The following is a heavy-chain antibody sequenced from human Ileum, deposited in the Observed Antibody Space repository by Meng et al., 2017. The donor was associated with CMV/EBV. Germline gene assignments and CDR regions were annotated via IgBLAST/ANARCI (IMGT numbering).Heavy chain of an antibody. CDR1: GGSIGSGDYY. J-gene: IGHJ4*02. CDR2: IHISGAT. Sequence: AQPQESGPGLVEPSGTLSLTCTVSGGSIGSGDYYWSWIRQPAGKGLEWIGRIHISGATNYNPSLKSRVTMSVDTSKNQFSLKVRSVTAADTAVYYCAREMSRTGFFDYWGQGNLVTVLL. V-gene: IGHV4-61*02. D-gene: IGHD1-1*01. CDR3: AREMSRTGFFDY.